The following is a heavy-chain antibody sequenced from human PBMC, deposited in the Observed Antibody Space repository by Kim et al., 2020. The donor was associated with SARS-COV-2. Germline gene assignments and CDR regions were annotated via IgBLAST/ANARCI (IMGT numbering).Heavy chain of an antibody. CDR2: IYYSGST. J-gene: IGHJ6*02. Sequence: SETLSLTCTVSGGSISSGGYYWSWIRQHPGKGLEWIGYIYYSGSTYYNPSLKSRVTISVDTSKNQFSLKLSSVTAADTAVYYCARGGSGCYYFGESYYYGMDVWGQGTTVTVSS. CDR1: GGSISSGGYY. CDR3: ARGGSGCYYFGESYYYGMDV. V-gene: IGHV4-31*03. D-gene: IGHD3-10*01.